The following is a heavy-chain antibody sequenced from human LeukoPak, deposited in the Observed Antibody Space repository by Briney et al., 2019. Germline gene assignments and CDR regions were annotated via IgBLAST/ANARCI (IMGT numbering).Heavy chain of an antibody. J-gene: IGHJ6*02. CDR2: ISSDGTNK. V-gene: IGHV3-30-3*01. Sequence: GGSLRLSCAASGFNFSSYAMHWVRQAPGKGLEWVALISSDGTNKYYADSVKDRFTISRDNSKNTLYLQMNSLRAEDTAVYYCSYYYVMDVWGQGTTVTVSS. CDR1: GFNFSSYA. CDR3: SYYYVMDV.